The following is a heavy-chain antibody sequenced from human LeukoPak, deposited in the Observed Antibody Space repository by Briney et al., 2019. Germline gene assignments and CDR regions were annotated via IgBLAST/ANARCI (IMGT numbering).Heavy chain of an antibody. D-gene: IGHD2-8*01. J-gene: IGHJ4*02. Sequence: GGSLRLSCAASGFTFSTYAMSWVRQAPGKGLEWVSTISSGGGFTYYSDSVKGRFTISRDSSKNTLCLQMNSLRAEDTAVYCCAKDLRIRAGVPDYWGQGTLVTVSS. CDR1: GFTFSTYA. V-gene: IGHV3-23*01. CDR2: ISSGGGFT. CDR3: AKDLRIRAGVPDY.